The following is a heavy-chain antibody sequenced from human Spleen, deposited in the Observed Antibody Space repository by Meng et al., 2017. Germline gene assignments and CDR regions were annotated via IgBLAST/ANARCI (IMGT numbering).Heavy chain of an antibody. CDR1: GFSFSFYW. J-gene: IGHJ4*02. Sequence: GESLKISCAASGFSFSFYWMSWVRQAPGKGLEWVGRIKSITDGGTTDYAAPVKVRFTISRHDSKNTLYLQMNSLKTEDTAIYYCTTVTYYYDSTAPDDWGQGTLVTVSS. D-gene: IGHD3-22*01. CDR2: IKSITDGGTT. V-gene: IGHV3-15*01. CDR3: TTVTYYYDSTAPDD.